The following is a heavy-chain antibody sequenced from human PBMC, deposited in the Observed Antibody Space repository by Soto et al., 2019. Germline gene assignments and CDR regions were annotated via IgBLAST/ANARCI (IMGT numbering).Heavy chain of an antibody. J-gene: IGHJ5*02. CDR1: GYTFTGYY. V-gene: IGHV1-46*01. CDR3: ARSSGGNFGIIIEGSNWFDP. Sequence: ASVKVSCKASGYTFTGYYMYWVRQAPGQGLEWMGVINPHGGSTKYAQKFQGRVTMTRDTSRSTVYMELRSLRSDDTAIYYCARSSGGNFGIIIEGSNWFDPWGQGTLVTVSS. D-gene: IGHD3-3*01. CDR2: INPHGGST.